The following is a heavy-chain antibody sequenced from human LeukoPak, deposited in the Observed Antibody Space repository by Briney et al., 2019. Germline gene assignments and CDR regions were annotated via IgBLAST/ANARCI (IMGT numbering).Heavy chain of an antibody. J-gene: IGHJ4*02. CDR2: IKQDGSNK. CDR3: ARDPADFWSGYLDYFDY. CDR1: GFTFSSYW. D-gene: IGHD3-3*01. Sequence: PGGSLRLSCAASGFTFSSYWMSWVRQAPGKGLEWVANIKQDGSNKYYADSVKGRFTISRDNSKNTLYLQMNSLRAEDTAVYYCARDPADFWSGYLDYFDYWGQGTLVTVSS. V-gene: IGHV3-7*01.